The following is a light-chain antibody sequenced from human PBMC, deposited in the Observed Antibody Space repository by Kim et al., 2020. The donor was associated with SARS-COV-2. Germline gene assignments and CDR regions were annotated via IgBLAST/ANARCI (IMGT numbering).Light chain of an antibody. Sequence: LSPGARATPSCRASKSLSGSYLACYQSKPGQAPRLLIFGASSRATDIPDRFSGSGSGTDFTLTISRLEPEDFAVYYCQQYGSSPYTFGQGTKLEI. J-gene: IGKJ2*01. CDR3: QQYGSSPYT. CDR1: KSLSGSY. V-gene: IGKV3-20*01. CDR2: GAS.